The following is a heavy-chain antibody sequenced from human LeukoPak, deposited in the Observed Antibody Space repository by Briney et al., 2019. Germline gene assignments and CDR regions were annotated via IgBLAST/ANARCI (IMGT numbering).Heavy chain of an antibody. CDR3: ARGRGYSYGYAADYYYYMDV. D-gene: IGHD5-18*01. Sequence: PSGTLSLTCAVSNDSVSSSNWWNWVRQSPGKGLEWIGEINHSGSTNYNPSLKSRVTISVDTSKNQFSLKLSSVTAADTAVYYCARGRGYSYGYAADYYYYMDVWGKGTTVTVSS. J-gene: IGHJ6*03. CDR2: INHSGST. V-gene: IGHV4-4*02. CDR1: NDSVSSSNW.